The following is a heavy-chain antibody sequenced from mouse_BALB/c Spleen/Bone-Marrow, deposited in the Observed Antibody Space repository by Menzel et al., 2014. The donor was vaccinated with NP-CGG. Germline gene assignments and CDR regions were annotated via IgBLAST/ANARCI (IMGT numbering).Heavy chain of an antibody. J-gene: IGHJ2*01. V-gene: IGHV1S81*02. Sequence: VQLQQSGAELVKPGASVKLSCKASGYTFTSYWMHWVKQRPGRGLEWIGEINPSNGRTNYNEKFKSKATLTVDKSSSTAYMQLSSLTSEDSAVYYCARERYDYDWKDYWGQGTTRTVSS. CDR2: INPSNGRT. CDR3: ARERYDYDWKDY. CDR1: GYTFTSYW. D-gene: IGHD2-4*01.